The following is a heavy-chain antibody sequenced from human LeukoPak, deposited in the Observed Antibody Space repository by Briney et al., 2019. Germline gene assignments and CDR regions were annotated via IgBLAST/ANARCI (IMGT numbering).Heavy chain of an antibody. Sequence: GGSLRLSCAASGFTFSSYAMSWVRQAPGKGLEWVSAISGSGGSTYYADSVKGRFTISRDNSKNTLYLQMNSLRAEDTAVYYCAKGVSAGIAADGSDPWGQGTLVTVSS. D-gene: IGHD6-13*01. CDR2: ISGSGGST. CDR1: GFTFSSYA. V-gene: IGHV3-23*01. CDR3: AKGVSAGIAADGSDP. J-gene: IGHJ5*02.